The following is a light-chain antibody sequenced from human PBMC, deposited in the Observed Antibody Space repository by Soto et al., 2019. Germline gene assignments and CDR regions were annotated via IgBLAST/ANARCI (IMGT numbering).Light chain of an antibody. Sequence: EIVLTQSPGTLSLSPGERATLSCSASQSVGSNYLAWYQQKPGQAPRLLIYGASSRATGIPDRFSGGGSGTDFTLTISSLEPEDFAVYYCQQYKNWPRITSGQGTRLEIK. J-gene: IGKJ5*01. CDR3: QQYKNWPRIT. CDR1: QSVGSNY. CDR2: GAS. V-gene: IGKV3-20*01.